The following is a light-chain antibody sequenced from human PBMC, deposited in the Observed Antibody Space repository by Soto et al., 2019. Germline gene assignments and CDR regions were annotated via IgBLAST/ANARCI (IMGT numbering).Light chain of an antibody. Sequence: EVVMTQSPATLSVSPGERATLSCRASQSVNANLAWYQQKPGQAPRLLIHGASNRATGIPARFSGSGFGTEFTLTISSLQSEDFAVYYCQQYNTWLWKFGQGTKVEI. J-gene: IGKJ1*01. V-gene: IGKV3-15*01. CDR3: QQYNTWLWK. CDR2: GAS. CDR1: QSVNAN.